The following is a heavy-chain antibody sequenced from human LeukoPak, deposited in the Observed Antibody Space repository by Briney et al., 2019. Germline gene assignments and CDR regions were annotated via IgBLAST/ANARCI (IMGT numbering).Heavy chain of an antibody. Sequence: GRSLRLSCAASGFTFSSYAMHWVRQAPGKGLEWVAVISYDGSNKYYADSVKGRFTISRDNSKNTLYLQMNSLRAEDTAVYYCAKFRGRDDFWSGFDDYWGQGTLVTVSS. CDR1: GFTFSSYA. V-gene: IGHV3-30-3*02. J-gene: IGHJ4*02. CDR3: AKFRGRDDFWSGFDDY. D-gene: IGHD3-3*01. CDR2: ISYDGSNK.